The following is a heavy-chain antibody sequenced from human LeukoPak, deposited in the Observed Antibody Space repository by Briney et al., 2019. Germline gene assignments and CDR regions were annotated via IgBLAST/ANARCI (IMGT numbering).Heavy chain of an antibody. J-gene: IGHJ6*03. V-gene: IGHV3-30*02. CDR2: IRFDGSNK. CDR1: GFTFSSYG. Sequence: GGSLRLSCAASGFTFSSYGMHWVRQAPGKGLEWVAFIRFDGSNKYYADSVKGRFTISRDNSKNTLYLQMNSLRTEDTAVYYCAKGGTTPGYYYYYMDVWGKGTTVTVSS. CDR3: AKGGTTPGYYYYYMDV. D-gene: IGHD1-26*01.